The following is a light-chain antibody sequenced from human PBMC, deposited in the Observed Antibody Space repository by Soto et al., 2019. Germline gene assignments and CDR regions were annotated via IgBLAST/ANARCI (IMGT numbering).Light chain of an antibody. CDR1: QSITTW. V-gene: IGKV1-5*01. CDR2: DAS. CDR3: QQYNSYSWT. J-gene: IGKJ1*01. Sequence: IQMTQSPSTVSASVGDSVTITCRASQSITTWLAWYQQRPGKAPKLLIYDASTLESGVPSRFSGSRSGTEFTLTISSLQPDDFATYYCQQYNSYSWTFGQGTKVDIK.